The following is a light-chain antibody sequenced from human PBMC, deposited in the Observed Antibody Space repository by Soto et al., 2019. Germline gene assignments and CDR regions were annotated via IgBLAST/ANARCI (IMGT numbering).Light chain of an antibody. V-gene: IGKV1-5*03. CDR3: QHYNSYSEA. Sequence: DIQMTHSPSTLSASVGDIVTITCRASQSISSWLAWYQQKPGKAPKLLIYKASSLESGVPSRFSGSGSGTEFTLTISSLHPDDFATYYCQHYNSYSEAFGQGTKVDIK. CDR2: KAS. CDR1: QSISSW. J-gene: IGKJ1*01.